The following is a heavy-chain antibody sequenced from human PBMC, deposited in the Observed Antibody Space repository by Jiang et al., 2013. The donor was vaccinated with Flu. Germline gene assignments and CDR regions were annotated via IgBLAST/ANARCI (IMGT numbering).Heavy chain of an antibody. CDR1: GFTFSSYG. J-gene: IGHJ4*02. CDR3: ARSLNYYDSSGYPGY. Sequence: GVVQPGRSLRLSCAASGFTFSSYGMHWVRQAPGKGLEWVAVIWYDGSNKYYADSVKGRFTISRDNSKNTLHLQMNSLRAEDTAVYYCARSLNYYDSSGYPGYWGQGTLVTVSS. CDR2: IWYDGSNK. V-gene: IGHV3-33*01. D-gene: IGHD3-22*01.